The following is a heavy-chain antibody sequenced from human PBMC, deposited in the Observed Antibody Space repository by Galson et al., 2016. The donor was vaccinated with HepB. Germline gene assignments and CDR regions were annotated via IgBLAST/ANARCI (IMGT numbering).Heavy chain of an antibody. V-gene: IGHV3-23*01. D-gene: IGHD3-3*01. CDR3: AKEGTIFGAVPYGMDV. Sequence: SLRLSCAVSGFTLKDYNINWVRQAPGKGLEWVSTISGNGGSTYYADSVKGRFTISRDNSKNTLYLQMNSLRAEDTAVYYCAKEGTIFGAVPYGMDVWGQGTTVTVSS. CDR1: GFTLKDYN. CDR2: ISGNGGST. J-gene: IGHJ6*02.